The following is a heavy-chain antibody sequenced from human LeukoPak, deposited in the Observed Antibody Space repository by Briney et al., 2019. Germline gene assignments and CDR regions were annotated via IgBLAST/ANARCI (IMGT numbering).Heavy chain of an antibody. J-gene: IGHJ4*02. Sequence: PGGSLRLSCAASGFTFSSYGMSWVRQAPGKGLEWVSAISGSGGSTYYADSVKGRFTISRDNSKNTLYLQMNSLRAEDTAVYYCAKDKEDIVVVVAASPIFDYWGQGTLVTVSS. CDR1: GFTFSSYG. CDR2: ISGSGGST. D-gene: IGHD2-15*01. CDR3: AKDKEDIVVVVAASPIFDY. V-gene: IGHV3-23*01.